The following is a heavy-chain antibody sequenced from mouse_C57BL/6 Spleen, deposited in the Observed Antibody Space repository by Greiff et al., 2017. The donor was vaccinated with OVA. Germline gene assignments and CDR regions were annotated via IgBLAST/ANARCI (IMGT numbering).Heavy chain of an antibody. D-gene: IGHD2-4*01. CDR2: INYDGSST. CDR1: GFTFSDYY. Sequence: EVQRVESEGGLVQPGSSMKLSCTASGFTFSDYYMAWVRQVPEKGLEWVANINYDGSSTYYLDSLKSRFIISRDNAKNILYLQMSSLKSEDTATYYCARAAGLSYDAMDYWGQGTSVTVSS. CDR3: ARAAGLSYDAMDY. V-gene: IGHV5-16*01. J-gene: IGHJ4*01.